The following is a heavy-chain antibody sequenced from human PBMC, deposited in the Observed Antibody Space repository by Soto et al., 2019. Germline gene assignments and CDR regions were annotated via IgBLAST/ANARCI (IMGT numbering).Heavy chain of an antibody. CDR2: ISSSGSTI. J-gene: IGHJ4*02. V-gene: IGHV3-48*03. CDR1: GFTFSSYE. CDR3: ARVGTVPNSKGAPKFDY. D-gene: IGHD1-1*01. Sequence: LRLSCAASGFTFSSYEMNWVRQAPGKGLEWVPYISSSGSTIYYADSVKGRFTISRDNAKNSLYLQMNSLRAEDTAVYYCARVGTVPNSKGAPKFDYWGQGTLVTVSS.